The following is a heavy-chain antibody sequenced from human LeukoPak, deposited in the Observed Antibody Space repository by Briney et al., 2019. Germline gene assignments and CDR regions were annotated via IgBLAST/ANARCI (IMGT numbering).Heavy chain of an antibody. V-gene: IGHV3-23*01. Sequence: GGSLRLSCAASGFTFSNYAMSWVRQAPGKGLEWVSAISGSAGSTYYADSVKGRFTISRDNSKNTLYLQMNSLRAEDTAVYYCAREYGAAAGTGGIVDYWGQGTLVTVSS. D-gene: IGHD6-13*01. J-gene: IGHJ4*02. CDR1: GFTFSNYA. CDR2: ISGSAGST. CDR3: AREYGAAAGTGGIVDY.